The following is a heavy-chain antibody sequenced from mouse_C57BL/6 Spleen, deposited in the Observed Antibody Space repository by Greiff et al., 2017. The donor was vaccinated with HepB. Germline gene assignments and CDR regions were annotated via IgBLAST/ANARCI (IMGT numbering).Heavy chain of an antibody. CDR2: IDPSDSYT. CDR1: GYTFTSYW. V-gene: IGHV1-59*01. CDR3: AFITTVVDDY. Sequence: QVQLQQPGAELVRPGTSVKLSCKASGYTFTSYWMHWVKQRPGQGLEWIGVIDPSDSYTNYNQKFKGKATLTVDTSSSTAYMQLSSLTSEDSTVYYCAFITTVVDDYWGQGTTLTVS. J-gene: IGHJ2*01. D-gene: IGHD1-1*01.